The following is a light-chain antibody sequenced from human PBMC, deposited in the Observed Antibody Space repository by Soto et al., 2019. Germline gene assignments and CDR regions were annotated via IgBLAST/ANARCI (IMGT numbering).Light chain of an antibody. CDR1: PSVTNF. V-gene: IGKV3-11*01. Sequence: EIVLTQSPATLSLSPGERATLSCRASPSVTNFLVWYQQKPGQAPRLLIYGAFNRATGIPARFSGSGSGTDFTLTISSLEPEDSAVYYCRQRNVWPPVTFGQGTRLEIK. CDR2: GAF. CDR3: RQRNVWPPVT. J-gene: IGKJ5*01.